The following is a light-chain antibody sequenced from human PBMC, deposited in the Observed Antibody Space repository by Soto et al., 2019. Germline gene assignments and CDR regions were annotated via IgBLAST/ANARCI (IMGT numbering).Light chain of an antibody. J-gene: IGKJ1*01. CDR1: QTVGSNS. V-gene: IGKV3-20*01. CDR2: GAS. CDR3: QQYGSSPRK. Sequence: ENVLTQSPSTLSLSPGEGATLSCRASQTVGSNSLAWYQQRPGQAPRLLIYGASSRATGIPDRFSGSGSGTDFTLTSRRLEPEDFAVYYCQQYGSSPRKFGQGTKVDIK.